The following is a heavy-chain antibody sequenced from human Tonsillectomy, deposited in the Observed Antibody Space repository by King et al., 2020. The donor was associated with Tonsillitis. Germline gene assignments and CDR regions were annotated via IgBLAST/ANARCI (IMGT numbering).Heavy chain of an antibody. J-gene: IGHJ4*02. Sequence: HVQLQQWGAGLLKPSETLSLTCAVFGGSFSGYYWSWIRQPPGKGLEWIGEINHSGITKYSPSLKSRVTMSVDTSKNQFSLELSSVTAADTAVYFCTRAGEYYDSSSYPYYWGQGTLVTVSS. V-gene: IGHV4-34*01. D-gene: IGHD3-22*01. CDR1: GGSFSGYY. CDR2: INHSGIT. CDR3: TRAGEYYDSSSYPYY.